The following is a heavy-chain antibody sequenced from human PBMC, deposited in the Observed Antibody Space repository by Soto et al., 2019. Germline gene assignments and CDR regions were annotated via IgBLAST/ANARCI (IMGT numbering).Heavy chain of an antibody. D-gene: IGHD6-6*01. CDR3: AREPGSSSSGLWGFDP. Sequence: KVYWKAAGDACSSYAISWDRQDPGQGLEWMGGIIPIFGTANYAQKFQGRVTITADKSTSTAYMELSSLRSEDTAVYYCAREPGSSSSGLWGFDPWGQGTLVTVS. J-gene: IGHJ5*02. CDR1: GDACSSYA. CDR2: IIPIFGTA. V-gene: IGHV1-69*06.